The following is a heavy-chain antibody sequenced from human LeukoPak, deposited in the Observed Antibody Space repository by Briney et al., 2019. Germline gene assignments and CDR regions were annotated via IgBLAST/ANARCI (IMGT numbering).Heavy chain of an antibody. CDR3: ARGAEYYAIWRGYAGYSDY. Sequence: SETLSLTCTVSGYSISNGYYWGWIRQPPGKGLEWVGSIYHRGSTYYNPSLRSRVTISLDRSKKKFSLRLTSVTATDTAVYFCARGAEYYAIWRGYAGYSDYWGQGISVTVSS. V-gene: IGHV4-38-2*02. CDR2: IYHRGST. D-gene: IGHD3-3*01. J-gene: IGHJ4*02. CDR1: GYSISNGYY.